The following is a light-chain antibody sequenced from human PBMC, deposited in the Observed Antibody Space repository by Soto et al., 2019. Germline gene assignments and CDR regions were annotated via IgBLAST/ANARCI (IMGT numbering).Light chain of an antibody. J-gene: IGKJ1*01. CDR3: QQYGSSPT. Sequence: EIVLTQSPGTLSLSPGERATLSCRASQSVSSSYLAWYQQKPGQAPRLLIYGASSRATGIPDRFSGSGSGTDFTITISRLEPEDFAVYYSQQYGSSPTFGQGTKVEIK. V-gene: IGKV3-20*01. CDR2: GAS. CDR1: QSVSSSY.